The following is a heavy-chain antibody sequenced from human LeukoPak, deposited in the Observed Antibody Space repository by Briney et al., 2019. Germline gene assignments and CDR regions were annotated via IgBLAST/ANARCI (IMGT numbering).Heavy chain of an antibody. Sequence: SETLSLTCIVSRGSISSYYWSWIRHPPGKGLEWIGYLYHGGSTNYNPSLKSRVTISGDTSKTHFSLNLSSVTAADTVMYYCARGRYYYDSSGYPYNWFDPWGQGTLVTVSS. V-gene: IGHV4-59*01. CDR2: LYHGGST. CDR1: RGSISSYY. CDR3: ARGRYYYDSSGYPYNWFDP. J-gene: IGHJ5*02. D-gene: IGHD3-22*01.